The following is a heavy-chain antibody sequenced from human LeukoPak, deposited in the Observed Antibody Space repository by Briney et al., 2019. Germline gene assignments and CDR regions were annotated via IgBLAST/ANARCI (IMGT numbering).Heavy chain of an antibody. CDR3: ARVGPWVNPDYYYNYMDV. D-gene: IGHD1-14*01. CDR2: ISWDGGST. V-gene: IGHV3-43*01. CDR1: RFTFDDYT. J-gene: IGHJ6*03. Sequence: PGGSLRLSCAASRFTFDDYTMHWVRQAPGKGLEWVSLISWDGGSTYYAAAVKGRFTISRDNAKNSLYLQMNSLRGEDTAVYYCARVGPWVNPDYYYNYMDVWGKGTTVTVSS.